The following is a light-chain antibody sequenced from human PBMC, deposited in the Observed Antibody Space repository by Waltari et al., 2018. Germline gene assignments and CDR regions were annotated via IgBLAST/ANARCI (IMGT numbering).Light chain of an antibody. Sequence: EIVLTQSPGTLSLSPGARATLSCRASQSVSSSYLAWYQQKPGQAPRVLIHGASNRDTRIPDRFSGSGSGTDFTLTISRLEPEDFAVYYCQQYGSSPWTFGQGTKVEIK. V-gene: IGKV3-20*01. CDR1: QSVSSSY. J-gene: IGKJ1*01. CDR2: GAS. CDR3: QQYGSSPWT.